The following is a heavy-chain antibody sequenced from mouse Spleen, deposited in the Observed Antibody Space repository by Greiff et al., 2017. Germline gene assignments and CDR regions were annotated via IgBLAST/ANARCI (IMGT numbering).Heavy chain of an antibody. V-gene: IGHV5-9*04. CDR3: ARRGYDEDFDY. D-gene: IGHD2-2*01. CDR2: ISSGGGNT. Sequence: DVKLVESGGGLVKPGGSLKLSCAASGFTFSSYTMSWVRQTPAKRLEWVATISSGGGNTYYPDSVKGRFTISRDNARNTLYLQMSSLRSEDTAMYYCARRGYDEDFDYWGQGTTLTVSS. J-gene: IGHJ2*01. CDR1: GFTFSSYT.